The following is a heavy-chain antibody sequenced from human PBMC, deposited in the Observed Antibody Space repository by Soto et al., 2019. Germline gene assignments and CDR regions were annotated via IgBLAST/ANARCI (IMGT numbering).Heavy chain of an antibody. CDR1: GFTFSSYA. D-gene: IGHD6-13*01. CDR2: ISCDGSNK. Sequence: QVQLVESGGGVVQPGRSLRLSCAASGFTFSSYAMHWVRQAPGKGLEWVAVISCDGSNKYYADSVKGRFTISRDNSKNTLYLQMNSLRAEDTAVYYCAYSSSWVYYYYYGMDVWGQGTTVTVSS. CDR3: AYSSSWVYYYYYGMDV. J-gene: IGHJ6*02. V-gene: IGHV3-30-3*01.